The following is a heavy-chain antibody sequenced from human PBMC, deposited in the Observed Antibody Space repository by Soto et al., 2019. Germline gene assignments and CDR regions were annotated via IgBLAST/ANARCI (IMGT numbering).Heavy chain of an antibody. Sequence: QVQLVQSGAEVKKPGSSVNVSCKTSGGTFGNSAVAWVRQAPGQGLEWMGGIVPMFGTANYAQKFQGRLTVTADDSTRTAYRELRSLRSDDTAVYYCARDGDPESAFWSGPLGGGRFDPWGQGTLVTVSS. J-gene: IGHJ5*02. D-gene: IGHD3-3*01. V-gene: IGHV1-69*12. CDR1: GGTFGNSA. CDR2: IVPMFGTA. CDR3: ARDGDPESAFWSGPLGGGRFDP.